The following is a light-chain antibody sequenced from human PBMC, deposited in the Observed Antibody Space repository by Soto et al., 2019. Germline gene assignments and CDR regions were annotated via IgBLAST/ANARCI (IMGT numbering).Light chain of an antibody. J-gene: IGKJ5*01. Sequence: EIVMTQSPATLSVSPGERVTLSCRARQSVSSYLAWYQHKPGQPPRLLIYGASTRATNIPARFSGSGSGTNFTLTISALQPEDFAVYFCQQCSDWPLFTFGQGTRLEIK. CDR1: QSVSSY. V-gene: IGKV3-15*01. CDR3: QQCSDWPLFT. CDR2: GAS.